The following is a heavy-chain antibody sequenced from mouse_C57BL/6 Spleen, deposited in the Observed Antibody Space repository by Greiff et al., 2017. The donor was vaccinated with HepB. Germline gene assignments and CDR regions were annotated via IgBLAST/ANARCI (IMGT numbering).Heavy chain of an antibody. CDR1: GYTFTSYW. D-gene: IGHD2-4*01. Sequence: VQLQQSGAELVKPGASVKLSCKASGYTFTSYWMQWVKQRPGQGLEWIGEIDPSDSYTNYNQKFKGKATLTVDTSSSTAYMQLSSLTSEDSAVYYCARHYDSFAYWGQGTLVTVSA. CDR2: IDPSDSYT. J-gene: IGHJ3*01. V-gene: IGHV1-50*01. CDR3: ARHYDSFAY.